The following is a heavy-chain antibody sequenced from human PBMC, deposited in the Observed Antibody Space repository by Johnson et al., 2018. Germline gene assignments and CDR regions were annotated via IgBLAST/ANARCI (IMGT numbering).Heavy chain of an antibody. CDR2: IRSKASGGTT. V-gene: IGHV3-49*03. D-gene: IGHD3-22*01. CDR3: TRAIYYDTSGYFSDH. Sequence: VQLVQSGGGLVQPGRSLRLSCTSSGFTFGDYAMSCFRQAPGKGLEWVGFIRSKASGGTTEYAASVKGRFTISRDDSKNSLYLQMNSRKTEETAVYYCTRAIYYDTSGYFSDHWGQGTLVTVSS. J-gene: IGHJ4*02. CDR1: GFTFGDYA.